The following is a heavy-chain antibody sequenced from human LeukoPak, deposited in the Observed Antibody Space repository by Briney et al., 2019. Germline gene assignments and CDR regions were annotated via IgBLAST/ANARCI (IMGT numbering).Heavy chain of an antibody. D-gene: IGHD1-14*01. CDR2: INPTGDST. J-gene: IGHJ3*02. V-gene: IGHV1-46*01. CDR3: ARDVGPKEPAFQI. Sequence: AAVKVSCKASGYTFTSYYMHWVRQAPGQGLEWMGLINPTGDSTAYAQKFQGRVTMTRDMSTSTDYMELSSLRSEDTAIYYCARDVGPKEPAFQIWGQGTLIIVSS. CDR1: GYTFTSYY.